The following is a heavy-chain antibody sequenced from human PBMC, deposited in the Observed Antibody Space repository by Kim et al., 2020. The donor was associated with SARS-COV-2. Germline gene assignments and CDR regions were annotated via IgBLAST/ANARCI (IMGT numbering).Heavy chain of an antibody. D-gene: IGHD1-26*01. J-gene: IGHJ4*02. Sequence: RFTISRDNSKNTLYLQMNSLRAEDTAVYYCARDPNTYSHTSGSYRRGIDYWGQGTLVTVFS. CDR3: ARDPNTYSHTSGSYRRGIDY. V-gene: IGHV3-30*01.